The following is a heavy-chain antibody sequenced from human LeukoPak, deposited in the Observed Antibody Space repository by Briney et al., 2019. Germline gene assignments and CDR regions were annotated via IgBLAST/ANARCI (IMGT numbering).Heavy chain of an antibody. CDR3: ARPSQYRYDSSGYDFDY. V-gene: IGHV1-2*02. Sequence: ASVKVSCKASGYTFTDYYMHWVRQAPGQGLEWMGWINPNSGGTNYAQKFQGRVTMTRDTSISTAYMELNRLRSDDTAVYYCARPSQYRYDSSGYDFDYWGQGTLVTVSS. D-gene: IGHD3-22*01. CDR1: GYTFTDYY. J-gene: IGHJ4*02. CDR2: INPNSGGT.